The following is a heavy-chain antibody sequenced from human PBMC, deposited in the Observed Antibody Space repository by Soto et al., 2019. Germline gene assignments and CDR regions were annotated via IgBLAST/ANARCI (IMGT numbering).Heavy chain of an antibody. J-gene: IGHJ2*01. CDR2: INSDGSST. V-gene: IGHV3-74*01. D-gene: IGHD6-13*01. CDR1: GFTFSSYW. Sequence: GGSLRLSCAASGFTFSSYWMHWVRQAPGKGLVWVSRINSDGSSTSYADSVKGRFTISRDNAKNTLYLQMNSLRGEDSAVYRCATGMGIAAAGGLWGRGTLVTVSS. CDR3: ATGMGIAAAGGL.